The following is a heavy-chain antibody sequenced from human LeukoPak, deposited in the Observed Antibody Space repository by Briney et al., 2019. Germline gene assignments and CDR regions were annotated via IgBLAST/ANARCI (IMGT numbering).Heavy chain of an antibody. CDR3: ASGCSYGSALGY. Sequence: SETLSLTCAVYGGSFSGYYWSWIRQPPGKGLEWIGEINHSGSTNYNPSLKSRVTISVDMSKNQFSLKLSSVTAADTAVYYCASGCSYGSALGYWGQGTLVTVSS. J-gene: IGHJ4*02. CDR2: INHSGST. V-gene: IGHV4-34*01. CDR1: GGSFSGYY. D-gene: IGHD5-18*01.